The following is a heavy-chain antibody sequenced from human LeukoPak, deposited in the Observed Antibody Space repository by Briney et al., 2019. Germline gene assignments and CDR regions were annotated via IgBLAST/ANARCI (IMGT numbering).Heavy chain of an antibody. Sequence: PGGSLRLSCAASGFTFSTYWMHWVRQAPGKGLVWVSRINSDGSSTSYADSVKGRITVSRDNSKNMVYMRMDSLRTEDTAIYFCAREGSGLVIHAFDIWGQGTMVTVSS. CDR2: INSDGSST. CDR3: AREGSGLVIHAFDI. D-gene: IGHD3/OR15-3a*01. V-gene: IGHV3-74*01. J-gene: IGHJ3*02. CDR1: GFTFSTYW.